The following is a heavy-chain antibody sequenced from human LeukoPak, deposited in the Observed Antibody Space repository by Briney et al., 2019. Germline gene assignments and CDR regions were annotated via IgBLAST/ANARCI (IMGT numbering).Heavy chain of an antibody. D-gene: IGHD1-26*01. J-gene: IGHJ5*02. CDR3: ATVLDSGSSLPGKTWLLGT. V-gene: IGHV1-24*01. Sequence: ASVKVSCKVSGYTLTELSMHWVRQAPGKGLEWMGGFDPEDGETIYAQKFQGRVTMTGDTSTDTAYMELSSLRSEDTAVYYCATVLDSGSSLPGKTWLLGTWGQGTLVTVSS. CDR2: FDPEDGET. CDR1: GYTLTELS.